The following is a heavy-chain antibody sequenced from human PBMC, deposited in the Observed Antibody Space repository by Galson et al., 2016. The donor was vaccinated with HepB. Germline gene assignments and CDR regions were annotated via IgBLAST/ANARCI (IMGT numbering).Heavy chain of an antibody. CDR1: GFTISGHW. V-gene: IGHV3-7*01. J-gene: IGHJ3*01. CDR2: INHDGSRK. CDR3: AGHAGWAFDV. Sequence: SLRLSCAVSGFTISGHWLTWVRQAPGKGLEWVVNINHDGSRKDYADSVKGRFTISRDNAKNSLFLQMDSLRADDTAVYYCAGHAGWAFDVWGRGAMVTVSS.